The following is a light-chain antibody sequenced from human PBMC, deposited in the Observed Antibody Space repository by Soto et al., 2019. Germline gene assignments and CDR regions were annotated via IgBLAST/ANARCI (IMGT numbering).Light chain of an antibody. V-gene: IGKV3-15*01. Sequence: EIVMKQSPATLSVSPGERATLSCRASQSVSSNLAWYQQKPGQAPRLLIYGASTRATGIPARFSGSGSGTEFTLTISSLQSEDFAVDYCQQYNNWPPWTVGQGTKVEIK. CDR2: GAS. J-gene: IGKJ1*01. CDR3: QQYNNWPPWT. CDR1: QSVSSN.